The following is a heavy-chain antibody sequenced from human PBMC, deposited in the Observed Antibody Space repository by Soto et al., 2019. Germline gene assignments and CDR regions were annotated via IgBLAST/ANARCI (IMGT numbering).Heavy chain of an antibody. V-gene: IGHV3-30*03. D-gene: IGHD3-3*01. CDR2: ISYDGSNK. CDR1: GFTFSSYG. J-gene: IGHJ4*02. CDR3: AGYFGVVIY. Sequence: GGSLRLSCAASGFTFSSYGMHWIRQAPGKGLEWVAVISYDGSNKYYADSVKGRFTISRDNSKNTLYLQMNSLRAEDTAVYYCAGYFGVVIYWGQGTLVTVSS.